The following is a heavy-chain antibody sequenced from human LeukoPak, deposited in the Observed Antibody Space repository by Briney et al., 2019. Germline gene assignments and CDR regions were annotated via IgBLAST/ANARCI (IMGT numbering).Heavy chain of an antibody. CDR3: ARVPAAAEYYFDY. Sequence: SVTLSLTCTVSGYSISSGYYWGWIRPPPGKGLEWIGSIYHSGSTYYNPSLKSRVTISIDTSKNQFSLKLSSVTAADTAVYYCARVPAAAEYYFDYWGQGTLVTVSS. J-gene: IGHJ4*02. V-gene: IGHV4-38-2*02. D-gene: IGHD6-13*01. CDR2: IYHSGST. CDR1: GYSISSGYY.